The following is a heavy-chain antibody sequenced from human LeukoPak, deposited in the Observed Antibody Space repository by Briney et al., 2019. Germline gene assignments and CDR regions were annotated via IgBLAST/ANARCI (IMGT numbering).Heavy chain of an antibody. CDR1: GYTFTNNF. D-gene: IGHD1-14*01. CDR2: INPSGDNT. Sequence: ASVKVSCRASGYTFTNNFMHWVRQAPGQGLEWMGIINPSGDNTWYAQKFQGRVTMTRDMATSTDYMEGSSLRAEDTAVYYCAKPEASWLLRFDAFDIWGQGTMVTVSS. J-gene: IGHJ3*02. CDR3: AKPEASWLLRFDAFDI. V-gene: IGHV1-46*01.